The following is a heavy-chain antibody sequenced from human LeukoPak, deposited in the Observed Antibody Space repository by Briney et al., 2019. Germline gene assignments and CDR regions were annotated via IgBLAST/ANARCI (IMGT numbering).Heavy chain of an antibody. Sequence: ASVKVSCKASGYTFIAYYMHWVRQAPGQGLEWMGWIANSGGTRYAQKFQGRVTMTRDTSISTAYVEVSGLTSDDTAVYYCTRSDSSSWENDYWGQGTLVTVSS. J-gene: IGHJ4*02. CDR2: IANSGGT. D-gene: IGHD6-13*01. CDR1: GYTFIAYY. V-gene: IGHV1-2*02. CDR3: TRSDSSSWENDY.